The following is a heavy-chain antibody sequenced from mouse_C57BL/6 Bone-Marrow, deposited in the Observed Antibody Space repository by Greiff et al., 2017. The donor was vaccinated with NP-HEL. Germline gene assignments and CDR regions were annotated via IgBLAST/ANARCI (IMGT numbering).Heavy chain of an antibody. CDR2: INPSNGGT. V-gene: IGHV1-53*01. D-gene: IGHD2-5*01. CDR1: GYTFTSYW. J-gene: IGHJ2*01. Sequence: QVQLQQSGTELVKPGASVKLSCKASGYTFTSYWMHWVKQRPGQGLEWIGNINPSNGGTNYNEKLKSKATLTVDKSSSTAYMQLSSLTSEDSAVYYSARAYYSNYGYYFDYWGQGTTLTVSS. CDR3: ARAYYSNYGYYFDY.